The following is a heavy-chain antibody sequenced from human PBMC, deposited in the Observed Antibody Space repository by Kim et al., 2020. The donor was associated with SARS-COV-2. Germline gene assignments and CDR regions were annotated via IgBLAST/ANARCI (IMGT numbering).Heavy chain of an antibody. CDR3: ARHPGYCSSTSCYTYWYFDR. J-gene: IGHJ2*01. Sequence: SETLSLTCTVSGGSISSSSYYWGWIRQPPGKGLEWIGSIYYSGSTYYNPSLKSRVTISVDTSKNQFSLELSSVTAADTAVYYCARHPGYCSSTSCYTYWYFDRWGRGTLVTVSS. CDR2: IYYSGST. CDR1: GGSISSSSYY. D-gene: IGHD2-2*02. V-gene: IGHV4-39*01.